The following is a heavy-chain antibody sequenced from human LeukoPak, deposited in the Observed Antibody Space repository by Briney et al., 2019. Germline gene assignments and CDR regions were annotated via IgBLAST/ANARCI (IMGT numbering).Heavy chain of an antibody. J-gene: IGHJ4*01. D-gene: IGHD4-23*01. CDR3: AKERGNNGGNTNGYFDY. CDR1: GLTFTSYA. V-gene: IGHV3-23*01. Sequence: PGGSLTLSRAASGLTFTSYAMGWVRRAPEKGLEWVSVISGSGGVTYSAVPVKGRLSTSRDNSKNTLSLHMNSLRAEDTAAYYCAKERGNNGGNTNGYFDYWGQGILVTVSS. CDR2: ISGSGGVT.